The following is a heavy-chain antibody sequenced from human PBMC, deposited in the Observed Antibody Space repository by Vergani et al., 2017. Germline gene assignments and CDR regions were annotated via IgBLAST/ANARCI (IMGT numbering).Heavy chain of an antibody. D-gene: IGHD6-13*01. V-gene: IGHV3-74*01. CDR3: ARVKGGSSWYDQPRDYYYYYIDV. CDR1: GFTFSSYW. CDR2: INSDGSST. J-gene: IGHJ6*03. Sequence: EVQLVESGGGLVQPGGSLRLSCAASGFTFSSYWMHWVRQAPGKGLVWVSRINSDGSSTSYADSVKGRFTISRDNAKNTLYLQMNSLRAEDTAVYYCARVKGGSSWYDQPRDYYYYYIDVWGKGTTVTVSS.